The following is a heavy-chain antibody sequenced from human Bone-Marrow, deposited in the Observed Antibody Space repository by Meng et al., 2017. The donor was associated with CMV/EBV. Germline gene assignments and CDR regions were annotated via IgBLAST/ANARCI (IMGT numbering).Heavy chain of an antibody. V-gene: IGHV4-34*01. Sequence: SFSDYYRTWIRQPPGKGLEWIGEINHSGSTNYNPSLKSRVTISVDTSKNQFSLKLSSVTAADTAVYYCARGLGYEGQQLVLAGFDYWGQGTLVTVSS. D-gene: IGHD6-13*01. CDR1: SFSDYY. CDR3: ARGLGYEGQQLVLAGFDY. CDR2: INHSGST. J-gene: IGHJ4*02.